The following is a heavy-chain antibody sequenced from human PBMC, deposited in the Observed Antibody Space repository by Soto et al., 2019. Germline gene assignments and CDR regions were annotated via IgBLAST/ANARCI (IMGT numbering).Heavy chain of an antibody. J-gene: IGHJ4*02. CDR3: ASIYGDYGLDY. CDR2: IYYSGST. CDR1: GGSISNYY. V-gene: IGHV4-59*08. D-gene: IGHD4-17*01. Sequence: PSETLSLTCTVSGGSISNYYWSWIRQPPGKGLEWIGYIYYSGSTNYNPSLKSRVTISVDTSKNQFSLKLSSVTAADTAVYYCASIYGDYGLDYWRQGTLVTVSS.